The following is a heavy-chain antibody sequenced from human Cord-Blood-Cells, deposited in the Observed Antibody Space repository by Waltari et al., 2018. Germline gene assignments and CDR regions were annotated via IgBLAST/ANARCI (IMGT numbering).Heavy chain of an antibody. V-gene: IGHV3-7*01. CDR3: ARDCPADLWELLDY. CDR1: GFTVSSYW. CDR2: IKQDGSEK. D-gene: IGHD1-26*01. Sequence: EVQLVESGGGLVQPGGSLRLSCAASGFTVSSYWMSWVRTAPGKGLEWVANIKQDGSEKYYVDSVKGRFTISRDNAKNSLYLQMNSLRAEDTAVYYCARDCPADLWELLDYWGQGTLVTVSS. J-gene: IGHJ4*02.